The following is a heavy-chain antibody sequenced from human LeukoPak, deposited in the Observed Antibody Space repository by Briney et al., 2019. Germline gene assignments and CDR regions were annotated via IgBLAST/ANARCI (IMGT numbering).Heavy chain of an antibody. V-gene: IGHV3-30*18. CDR1: GFTFSSYG. CDR2: ISYDGSNK. D-gene: IGHD2-2*01. J-gene: IGHJ4*02. CDR3: AKDAKTYQLLHTFDY. Sequence: GGSLRLSCAASGFTFSSYGMHWVRQAPGKGLEWVAVISYDGSNKYYADSVKGRFTISRDNSKNTLYLQMNSLRAEDTAVYYCAKDAKTYQLLHTFDYWGQGTLVTVSS.